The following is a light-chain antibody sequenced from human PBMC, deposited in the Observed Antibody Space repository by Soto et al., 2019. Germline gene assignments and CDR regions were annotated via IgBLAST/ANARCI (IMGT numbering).Light chain of an antibody. J-gene: IGKJ2*01. CDR2: WGS. CDR1: QSLFFTSNKENS. CDR3: QQRYRPPFT. Sequence: DIVLTQSPASLDVSLGERVTINCKSSQSLFFTSNKENSLAWYQQKPGQPPKLIIYWGSSRESGVPARFRGAGSATDFTLTISSLQAEDVAVYYCQQRYRPPFTFGQGTTVGIK. V-gene: IGKV4-1*01.